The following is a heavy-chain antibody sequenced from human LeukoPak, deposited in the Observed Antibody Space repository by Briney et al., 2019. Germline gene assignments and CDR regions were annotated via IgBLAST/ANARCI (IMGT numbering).Heavy chain of an antibody. CDR3: ARFARYYYGSGSPNWFDP. J-gene: IGHJ5*02. V-gene: IGHV4-34*01. D-gene: IGHD3-10*01. CDR1: GGSISTTAYY. Sequence: PSETLSLTCTVSGGSISTTAYYWSWIRQPPGKGLEWIGEINHSGSTNYNPSLKSRVTISVDTSKNQFSLKLSSVTAADTAVYYCARFARYYYGSGSPNWFDPWGQGTLVTVSS. CDR2: INHSGST.